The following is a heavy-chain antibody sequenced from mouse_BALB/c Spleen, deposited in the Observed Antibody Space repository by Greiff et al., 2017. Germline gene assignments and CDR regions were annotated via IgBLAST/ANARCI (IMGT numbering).Heavy chain of an antibody. CDR2: ISYSGST. CDR1: GYSITSDYA. J-gene: IGHJ4*01. V-gene: IGHV3-2*02. CDR3: ARGLRPAMDY. D-gene: IGHD1-2*01. Sequence: EVKLQESGPGLVKPSQSLSLTCTVTGYSITSDYAWNWIRQFPGNKLEWMGYISYSGSTSYNPSLKSRISITRDTSKNQFFLQLNSVTTEDTATYYCARGLRPAMDYWGQGTSVTVSS.